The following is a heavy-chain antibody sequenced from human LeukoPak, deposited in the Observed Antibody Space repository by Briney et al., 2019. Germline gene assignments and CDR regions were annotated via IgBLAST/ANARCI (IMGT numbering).Heavy chain of an antibody. V-gene: IGHV4-39*01. D-gene: IGHD3-3*01. Sequence: PSETLSLTCTVSGGSISSSSYYWGWIRQPPGKGLEWIGSIYYSGSTYYNPSLKGRVTISVDTSKNQFSLKLSSVTAADTAVYYCASGFGVVSNWFDPWGQGTLVTVSS. CDR2: IYYSGST. CDR1: GGSISSSSYY. J-gene: IGHJ5*02. CDR3: ASGFGVVSNWFDP.